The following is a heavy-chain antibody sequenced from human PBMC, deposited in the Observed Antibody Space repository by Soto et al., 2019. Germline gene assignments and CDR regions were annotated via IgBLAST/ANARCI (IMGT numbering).Heavy chain of an antibody. CDR1: GYGFTTYG. CDR3: ARGRYGDY. V-gene: IGHV1-18*01. J-gene: IGHJ4*02. CDR2: ISAHNGNT. D-gene: IGHD4-17*01. Sequence: QVHLVQSGAEVKKPGASVKVSCKGSGYGFTTYGITWVRQAPEQGLEWMAWISAHNGNTNYAQKLQGRVTVTRDTSTSTAYMELRSLRSDDTAVYYCARGRYGDYWGQGAPVTVSS.